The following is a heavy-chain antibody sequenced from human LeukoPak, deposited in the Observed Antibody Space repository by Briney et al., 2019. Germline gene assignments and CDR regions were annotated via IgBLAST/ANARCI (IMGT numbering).Heavy chain of an antibody. Sequence: GASVKVSCKASGYTFTSYYMHWVRQAPGQGLEWMGWINPNSGGTNYAQKFQGRVTMTRDTSISTAYMELSRLRSDDTAVYYCARASLPHYYDSSGYISPLDYWGQGTLVTVSS. V-gene: IGHV1-2*02. J-gene: IGHJ4*02. CDR1: GYTFTSYY. CDR3: ARASLPHYYDSSGYISPLDY. D-gene: IGHD3-22*01. CDR2: INPNSGGT.